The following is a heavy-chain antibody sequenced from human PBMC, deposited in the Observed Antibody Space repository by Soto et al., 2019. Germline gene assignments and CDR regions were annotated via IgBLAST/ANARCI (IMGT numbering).Heavy chain of an antibody. Sequence: SETLSLTCTVSGGSISGYYWTWIRQPPGKGLEWIGYIHDSGSTNYSPSLKSRVTMSVDTSKNQFSLKLSSVTAADTAVYYCARDRYGATIDYWGQGNLVTVSS. CDR1: GGSISGYY. CDR2: IHDSGST. D-gene: IGHD4-17*01. CDR3: ARDRYGATIDY. V-gene: IGHV4-59*01. J-gene: IGHJ4*02.